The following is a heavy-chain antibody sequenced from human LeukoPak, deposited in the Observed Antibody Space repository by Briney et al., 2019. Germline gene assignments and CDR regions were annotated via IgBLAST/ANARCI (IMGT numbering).Heavy chain of an antibody. J-gene: IGHJ4*02. CDR1: GYTFTGYY. CDR2: INPNSGGT. CDR3: ARGSDGLGELSPFDY. V-gene: IGHV1-2*02. Sequence: ASVKVSCKASGYTFTGYYMHWVRQAPGQGLEWMGWINPNSGGTNYAQKFQGRVTMTRDTSISTAYMELSRLRSDDTAVYYCARGSDGLGELSPFDYWGRGTLVTVSS. D-gene: IGHD3-16*02.